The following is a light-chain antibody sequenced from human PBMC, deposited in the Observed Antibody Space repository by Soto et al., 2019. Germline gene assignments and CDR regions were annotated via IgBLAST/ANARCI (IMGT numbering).Light chain of an antibody. Sequence: DIQMTQSPSSLSASVGDRVTITYRASQDISNYLAWYQQKPGKVPKLLIYAASTLQTGVQSRFSGSGSGTVFTLTINSLQPEDVATYYCQNYKSAPNTFGRGTRLEIK. J-gene: IGKJ2*01. CDR2: AAS. CDR3: QNYKSAPNT. V-gene: IGKV1-27*01. CDR1: QDISNY.